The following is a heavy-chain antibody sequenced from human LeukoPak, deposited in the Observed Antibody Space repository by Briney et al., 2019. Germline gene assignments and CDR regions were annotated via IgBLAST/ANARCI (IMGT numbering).Heavy chain of an antibody. J-gene: IGHJ4*02. V-gene: IGHV3-23*01. CDR3: AKDRPCTTCSPSDY. D-gene: IGHD2-2*01. Sequence: GGSLRLSCAASVFTFRSYSMSCVPEAPGKGLEWGSSIGSSGTTTYYADTVKGRFTISRDNSKNTLYLQMNSLRAEDTAVYYCAKDRPCTTCSPSDYWGQGTLVTVSS. CDR2: IGSSGTTT. CDR1: VFTFRSYS.